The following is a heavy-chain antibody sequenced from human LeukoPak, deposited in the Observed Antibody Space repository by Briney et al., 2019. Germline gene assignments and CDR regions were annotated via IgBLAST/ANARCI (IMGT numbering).Heavy chain of an antibody. CDR1: GFTFSSYA. V-gene: IGHV3-30-3*01. J-gene: IGHJ5*02. CDR3: ARDSPPVLHIAAAGNWFDP. CDR2: ISYDGSNK. Sequence: GGSLRLSCAASGFTFSSYAMHWVRQAPGKGLEWVAVISYDGSNKYYADSVKGRFTISRDNSKNTLYLQMNSLRAEDTAVYYCARDSPPVLHIAAAGNWFDPWGQGTLVTVSS. D-gene: IGHD6-13*01.